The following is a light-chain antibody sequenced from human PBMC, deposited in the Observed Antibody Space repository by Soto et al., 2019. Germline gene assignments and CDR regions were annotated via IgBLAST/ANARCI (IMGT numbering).Light chain of an antibody. Sequence: EIVLTQSPATLSAFPGDRVTLSCRASQALNTRLAWYQHKPGQAPRLLIYLTSNRAAGVPSRFSAWGSETDFTLTISDVQPEDFAVYYCQQYDSSPRTFGQGTKVDIK. J-gene: IGKJ1*01. V-gene: IGKV3D-11*03. CDR3: QQYDSSPRT. CDR2: LTS. CDR1: QALNTR.